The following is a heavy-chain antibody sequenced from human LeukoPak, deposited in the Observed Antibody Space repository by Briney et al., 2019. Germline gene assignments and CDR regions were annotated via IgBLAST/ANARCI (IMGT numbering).Heavy chain of an antibody. J-gene: IGHJ1*01. D-gene: IGHD2-2*02. Sequence: SVKVSCKASGGTFSSYAISWVRQAPGQGLEWMGGIIPIFGTANYAQKFQGRVTITTDESTSTAYMELSSLRSGDTAVYYCARDLTPYCSSTSCYTDNVWGQGTLVTVSS. CDR2: IIPIFGTA. V-gene: IGHV1-69*05. CDR3: ARDLTPYCSSTSCYTDNV. CDR1: GGTFSSYA.